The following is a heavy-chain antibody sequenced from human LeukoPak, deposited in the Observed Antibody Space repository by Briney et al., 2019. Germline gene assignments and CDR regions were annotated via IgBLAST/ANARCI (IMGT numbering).Heavy chain of an antibody. CDR3: AIPGRGLVIDY. CDR1: GYTFTSYG. CDR2: INPNSGGT. J-gene: IGHJ4*02. Sequence: AASVKVSCKASGYTFTSYGISWVRQAPGQGLEWMGRINPNSGGTNYAQKFQGRVTMTRDTSISTAYMELSRLRSDDTAVYDCAIPGRGLVIDYWGQGTLVTVSS. V-gene: IGHV1-2*06. D-gene: IGHD3-10*01.